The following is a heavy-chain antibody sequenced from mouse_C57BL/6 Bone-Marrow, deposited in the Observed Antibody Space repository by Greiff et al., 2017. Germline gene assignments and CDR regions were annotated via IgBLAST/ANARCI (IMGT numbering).Heavy chain of an antibody. V-gene: IGHV7-1*01. CDR1: GFTFSDFY. Sequence: EVKVVESGGGLVQSGRSLRLSCATSGFTFSDFYMEWVRQAPGKGLEWIAASRNKANDYTTEYSASVKGRFIVSRDTSQSILYLQMNALRAEDTAIYYCARGLLKDYWGQGTTLTVSS. J-gene: IGHJ2*01. CDR3: ARGLLKDY. CDR2: SRNKANDYTT. D-gene: IGHD1-1*01.